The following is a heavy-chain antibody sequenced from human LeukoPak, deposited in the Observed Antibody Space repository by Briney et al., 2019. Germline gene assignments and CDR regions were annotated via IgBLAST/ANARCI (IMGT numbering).Heavy chain of an antibody. CDR3: ARERRYCSTNSCYYYMDV. V-gene: IGHV4-31*03. CDR2: IYYSGST. CDR1: GGSLSSGGYY. J-gene: IGHJ6*03. D-gene: IGHD2-2*01. Sequence: LRLSCTVSGGSLSSGGYYWTWIRQHPGKGLEWIGYIYYSGSTYYNPSLQSRVTMSVDTSKNQFSLKLRSVTAADTAVYYCARERRYCSTNSCYYYMDVWGKGTTVTVSS.